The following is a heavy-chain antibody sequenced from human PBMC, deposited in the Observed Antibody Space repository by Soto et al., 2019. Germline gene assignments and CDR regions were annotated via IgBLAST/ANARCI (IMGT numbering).Heavy chain of an antibody. V-gene: IGHV3-74*03. J-gene: IGHJ4*02. Sequence: EVQLVESGGGLVQPGXSLRLSCAASGFIFSGYWMHWVRRAPGKGLVWVSRINSDGSSTTYADSVKGRFTISRDNAKNTMYLQMNSLRAEDTAVYYCARLLGGSGSFIDYWGQGTLVTVSS. CDR1: GFIFSGYW. D-gene: IGHD3-10*01. CDR2: INSDGSST. CDR3: ARLLGGSGSFIDY.